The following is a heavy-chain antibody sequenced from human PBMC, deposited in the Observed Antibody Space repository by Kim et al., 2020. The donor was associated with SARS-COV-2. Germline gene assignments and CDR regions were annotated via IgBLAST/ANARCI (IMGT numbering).Heavy chain of an antibody. Sequence: YYADSVKGRFTISRDNSKNTLYLQMNSLRAEDTAVYYCAKVDYYDSSGYYWGQGTMVTVSS. D-gene: IGHD3-22*01. CDR3: AKVDYYDSSGYY. J-gene: IGHJ3*01. V-gene: IGHV3-23*01.